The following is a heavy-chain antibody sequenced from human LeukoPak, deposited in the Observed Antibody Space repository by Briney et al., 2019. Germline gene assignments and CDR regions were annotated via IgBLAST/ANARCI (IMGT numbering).Heavy chain of an antibody. D-gene: IGHD3-22*01. CDR1: GGTFSNYI. CDR3: ARVPLHDSSGHYYPH. V-gene: IGHV1-69*13. Sequence: GASVKVSCKASGGTFSNYIISWVRQAPGQGLEWMGEIIPIFGTANYAQKLHGRATITADGSTRTAYMELSSLRSEDTAVYYCARVPLHDSSGHYYPHWGQGTLVTVSS. J-gene: IGHJ1*01. CDR2: IIPIFGTA.